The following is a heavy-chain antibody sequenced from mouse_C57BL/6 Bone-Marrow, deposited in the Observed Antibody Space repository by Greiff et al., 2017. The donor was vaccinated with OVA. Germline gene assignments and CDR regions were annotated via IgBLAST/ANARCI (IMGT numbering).Heavy chain of an antibody. CDR3: ARRGQLRLYYFDY. D-gene: IGHD3-2*02. CDR2: IHPNSGST. J-gene: IGHJ2*01. CDR1: GYTFTSYW. V-gene: IGHV1-64*01. Sequence: VQLQQPGAELVKPGASVKLSCKASGYTFTSYWMHWVKQRPGQGLEWIGMIHPNSGSTNYNEKFKSKATLTVDKSSSTAYMQLSSLTSEDSAVYYCARRGQLRLYYFDYWGQGTTLTVSS.